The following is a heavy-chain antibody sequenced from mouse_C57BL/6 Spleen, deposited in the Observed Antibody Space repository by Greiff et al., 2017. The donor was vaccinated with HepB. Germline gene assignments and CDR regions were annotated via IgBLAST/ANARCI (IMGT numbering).Heavy chain of an antibody. CDR1: GYTFTSYW. D-gene: IGHD1-1*01. CDR3: ARGDDGSSYGAMDY. V-gene: IGHV1-55*01. CDR2: IYPGSGST. Sequence: VQLQQPGAELVKPGASVKMSCKASGYTFTSYWITWVKQRPGQGLEWIGDIYPGSGSTNYNEKFKSKATLTVDTSSSTAYMQLSSLTSEDSAVYYCARGDDGSSYGAMDYWGQGTSVTVSS. J-gene: IGHJ4*01.